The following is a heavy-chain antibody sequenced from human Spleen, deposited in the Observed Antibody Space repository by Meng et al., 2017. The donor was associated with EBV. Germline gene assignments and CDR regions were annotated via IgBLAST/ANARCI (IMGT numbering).Heavy chain of an antibody. Sequence: QWVQLAAGLRQPGSPVKVSCKTSGGPFRNYAISWVRQAPGQGLEWMGGLIPDFGTPDYAPNYQDRVTITADESTSTAYMELNSLTTEDTAIYYCARESGRGYTPDFWGQGTLVTVSS. CDR1: GGPFRNYA. CDR2: LIPDFGTP. J-gene: IGHJ4*02. V-gene: IGHV1-69*01. CDR3: ARESGRGYTPDF. D-gene: IGHD3-10*01.